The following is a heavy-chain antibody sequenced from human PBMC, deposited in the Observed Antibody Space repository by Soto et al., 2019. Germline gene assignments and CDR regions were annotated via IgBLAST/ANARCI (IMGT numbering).Heavy chain of an antibody. CDR3: ASLGYSGSGSGK. V-gene: IGHV4-59*08. CDR1: GTSISSYY. Sequence: QVQLHESGPGLVKPSETLALTCTVSGTSISSYYWSWVRQPPGKGLEWIGHIYYSGSTNYNPSLKSRATKSVDTSKNQFSLKLTSVTAADTAVYYCASLGYSGSGSGKWGQGTLVTVSS. CDR2: IYYSGST. D-gene: IGHD5-12*01. J-gene: IGHJ4*02.